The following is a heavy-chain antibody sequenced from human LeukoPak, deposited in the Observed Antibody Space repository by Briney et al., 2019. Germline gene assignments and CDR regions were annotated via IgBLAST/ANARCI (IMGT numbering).Heavy chain of an antibody. Sequence: GGSLRLSCAASGFTFSSYGMSWVRQAPGKGLEWVSYISSSGSTIYYADSVKGRFTISRDNAKNSLYLQMNSLRAEDTAVYYCARDYYDSSGHFDYWGQGTLVTVSS. D-gene: IGHD3-22*01. J-gene: IGHJ4*02. CDR3: ARDYYDSSGHFDY. CDR2: ISSSGSTI. V-gene: IGHV3-48*04. CDR1: GFTFSSYG.